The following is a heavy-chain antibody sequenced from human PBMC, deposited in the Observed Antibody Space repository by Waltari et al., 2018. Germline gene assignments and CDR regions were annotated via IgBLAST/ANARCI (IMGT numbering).Heavy chain of an antibody. CDR2: IYHTEST. D-gene: IGHD1-1*01. Sequence: QVQLQESGPGLVKPSETLSLTCPVSGYSISSAYYWGWIRQSPGKGLEWIGSIYHTESTYYNPSLKSRVTISVDTSKNQCSLKLSSVTAADTAVYYCARDEITNWNFFDYWGQGLLVTVSS. J-gene: IGHJ4*02. CDR3: ARDEITNWNFFDY. V-gene: IGHV4-38-2*02. CDR1: GYSISSAYY.